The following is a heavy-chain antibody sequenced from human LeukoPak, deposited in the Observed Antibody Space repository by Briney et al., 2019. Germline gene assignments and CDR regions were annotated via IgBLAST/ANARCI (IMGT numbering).Heavy chain of an antibody. V-gene: IGHV3-11*03. Sequence: GGSLRLSCAASGFTFSEYYMSWVRQAPGKGLEWVSHISSSSSYTNYADSVKGRFTISRDNAKNSLYLQMNSLRAEDTAVYYCARHYYDSSGKSFDYWGQGTLVTVSS. CDR2: ISSSSSYT. CDR1: GFTFSEYY. J-gene: IGHJ4*02. D-gene: IGHD3-22*01. CDR3: ARHYYDSSGKSFDY.